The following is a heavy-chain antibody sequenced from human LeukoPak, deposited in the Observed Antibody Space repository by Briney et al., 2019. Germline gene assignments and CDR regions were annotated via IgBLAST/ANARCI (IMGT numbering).Heavy chain of an antibody. V-gene: IGHV4-30-2*01. J-gene: IGHJ4*02. CDR2: IYHSGST. CDR3: ARVVQYSSGWYGGYYFDY. CDR1: GGSISSGGYS. Sequence: SQTLSLTCAVSGGSISSGGYSWSWIRQPPGKGLEWIGYIYHSGSTYYNPSLKSRVTISVDRSKNQFSLKLSSVTAADTAVYYCARVVQYSSGWYGGYYFDYWGRGTLVTVSS. D-gene: IGHD6-19*01.